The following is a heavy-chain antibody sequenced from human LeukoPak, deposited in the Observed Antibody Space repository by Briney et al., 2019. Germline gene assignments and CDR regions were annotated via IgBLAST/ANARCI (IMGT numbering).Heavy chain of an antibody. J-gene: IGHJ4*02. CDR1: GYTFTGYY. Sequence: ASVKVSCKASGYTFTGYYMHWVRQAPGQGLEWMGWINPNSGGTNYAQKFQGRVTMTRDTSISTAYMELSRLRSDDTAVYYCARVAYSSSWYLFDYWGQGTLATVSS. CDR3: ARVAYSSSWYLFDY. D-gene: IGHD6-13*01. CDR2: INPNSGGT. V-gene: IGHV1-2*02.